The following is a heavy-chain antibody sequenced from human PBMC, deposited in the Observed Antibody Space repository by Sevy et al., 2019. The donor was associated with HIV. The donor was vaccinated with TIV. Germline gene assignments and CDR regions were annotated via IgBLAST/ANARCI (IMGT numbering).Heavy chain of an antibody. V-gene: IGHV5-51*01. Sequence: GESLKISCKVSGYSFTNFWIGWVRQVPGKGLEWMGLINPGDSGSRYSPSFEGQVTISVDKSSSTVYLQRSSLKASDTAMYYCARRGWEHYLPIDYWGQGTLVTVSS. D-gene: IGHD1-26*01. CDR2: INPGDSGS. CDR3: ARRGWEHYLPIDY. CDR1: GYSFTNFW. J-gene: IGHJ4*02.